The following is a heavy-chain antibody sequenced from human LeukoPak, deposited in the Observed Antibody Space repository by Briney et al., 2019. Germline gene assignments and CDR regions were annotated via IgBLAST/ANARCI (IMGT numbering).Heavy chain of an antibody. J-gene: IGHJ5*02. CDR3: ARGGLPRGENWFDP. Sequence: PSETLSLTCTVSGGSISSYYWSWIRQPPGKGLEWIGYIYHSGSTYYNPSLKSRVTISVDRSKNQFSLKLSSVTAADTAVYYCARGGLPRGENWFDPWGQGTLVTVSS. CDR2: IYHSGST. CDR1: GGSISSYY. V-gene: IGHV4-59*12.